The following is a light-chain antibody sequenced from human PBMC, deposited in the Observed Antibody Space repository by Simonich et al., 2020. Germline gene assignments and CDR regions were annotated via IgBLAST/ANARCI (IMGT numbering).Light chain of an antibody. CDR3: QQYYSTPQT. V-gene: IGKV4-1*01. Sequence: DIVMTQSPDSLAVSLGERATINCKSSQSVLYSSNNKNYLAWYQQKPGQPPKLLIYGTYTRESGVPDRFSGSGSGTDFTLTISSLQAEDVAVYYCQQYYSTPQTFGQGTKVEIK. CDR1: QSVLYSSNNKNY. J-gene: IGKJ1*01. CDR2: GTY.